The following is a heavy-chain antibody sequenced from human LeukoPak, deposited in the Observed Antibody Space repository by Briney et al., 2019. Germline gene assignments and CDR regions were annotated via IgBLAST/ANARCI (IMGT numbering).Heavy chain of an antibody. CDR3: ARQGVQYYDILTGYFPFDY. D-gene: IGHD3-9*01. Sequence: GESLKISCKGSGYSFTSYWIGWVRQLPRKGLEWMGIIYPGDSDTRYSPSFQGQVTISADKSISTAYLQWSSLKASDTAMYYCARQGVQYYDILTGYFPFDYWGQGTLVTVSS. J-gene: IGHJ4*02. CDR2: IYPGDSDT. V-gene: IGHV5-51*01. CDR1: GYSFTSYW.